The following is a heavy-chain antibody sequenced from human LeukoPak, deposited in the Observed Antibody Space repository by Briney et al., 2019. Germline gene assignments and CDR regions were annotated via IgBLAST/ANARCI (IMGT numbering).Heavy chain of an antibody. CDR2: INHSGST. CDR1: GGSFSGYY. CDR3: AREAAAGTIWYYYYMDV. D-gene: IGHD6-13*01. V-gene: IGHV4-34*01. J-gene: IGHJ6*03. Sequence: KPSETLSLTCAVYGGSFSGYYWSWIRQPPGKGLEWIGEINHSGSTNYNPSLKSRVTISVDTSKNQFSLKLSSVTAADTAVYYCAREAAAGTIWYYYYMDVWGKGTTVTVSS.